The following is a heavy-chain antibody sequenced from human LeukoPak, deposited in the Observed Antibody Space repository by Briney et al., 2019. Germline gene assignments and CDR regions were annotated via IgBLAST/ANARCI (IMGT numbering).Heavy chain of an antibody. J-gene: IGHJ4*02. Sequence: GGSLRLSCAASGFTFSSYAMSWVRQAPGKGLEWVSGINVSGTYYADSVKGRFTISRDNSKNTLYLQMNSLRAEDTAVYFCAKSYRFFDYWGQGTLVTVSS. CDR1: GFTFSSYA. CDR3: AKSYRFFDY. CDR2: INVSGT. V-gene: IGHV3-23*01. D-gene: IGHD2-2*01.